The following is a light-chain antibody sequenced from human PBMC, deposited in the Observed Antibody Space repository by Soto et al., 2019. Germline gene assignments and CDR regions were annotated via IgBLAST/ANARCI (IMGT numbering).Light chain of an antibody. CDR2: DVS. CDR3: SSYTSSNSNV. V-gene: IGLV2-14*03. CDR1: SSDVGGSNY. J-gene: IGLJ1*01. Sequence: QSALTQPASVSGSPGQSITISCTGTSSDVGGSNYVSWYQQLPGKAPKLMASDVSNRPSGVSNRFSGSKSGNTASLTISGLQAEDEADYYCSSYTSSNSNVFGTGTKLTVL.